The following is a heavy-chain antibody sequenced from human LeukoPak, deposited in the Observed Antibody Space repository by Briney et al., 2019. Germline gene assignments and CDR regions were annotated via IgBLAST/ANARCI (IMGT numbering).Heavy chain of an antibody. CDR1: GFTFDDYA. J-gene: IGHJ4*02. CDR3: ARLEILDY. Sequence: GRSLRLSCAASGFTFDDYAMHWVRQAPGKGLEWVAVISYDGSNKYHADSVKGRFTISRDNSKNTLYLQMNSLRAEDTAVYYCARLEILDYWGQGTLVTVSS. CDR2: ISYDGSNK. V-gene: IGHV3-30-3*01.